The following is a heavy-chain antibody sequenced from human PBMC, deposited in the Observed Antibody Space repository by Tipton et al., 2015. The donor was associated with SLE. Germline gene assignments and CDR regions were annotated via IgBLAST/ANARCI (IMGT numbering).Heavy chain of an antibody. CDR1: GGTFSSYA. V-gene: IGHV1-69*06. CDR3: ARAHSGSGSYFDAFDT. D-gene: IGHD3-10*01. J-gene: IGHJ3*02. CDR2: IIPIFGTA. Sequence: QSGAEVKKPGSSVKVSCKASGGTFSSYAISCVRQAPGQGLEWMRGIIPIFGTANYAQKFQGRVTITADKSTSTAYMELSSLRSEDTAVNYCARAHSGSGSYFDAFDTWGQGTMVTVSS.